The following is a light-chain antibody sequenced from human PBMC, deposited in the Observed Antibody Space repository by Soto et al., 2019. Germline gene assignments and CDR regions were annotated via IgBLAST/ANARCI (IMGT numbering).Light chain of an antibody. Sequence: IQMTQSASTLSASVGHRVTITCRASQSISSWLAWYQQKPGKAPKILIYDASSLESGVPSRFSGSGSGTEFTLTISSLKHDDFATYYCQQYNSYSPTFGQGTKVDIK. CDR2: DAS. CDR3: QQYNSYSPT. V-gene: IGKV1-5*01. CDR1: QSISSW. J-gene: IGKJ1*01.